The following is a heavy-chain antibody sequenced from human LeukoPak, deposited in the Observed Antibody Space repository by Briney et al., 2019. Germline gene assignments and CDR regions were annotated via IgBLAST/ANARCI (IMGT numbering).Heavy chain of an antibody. CDR2: IYYSGST. CDR3: ARTGPRGWFDP. CDR1: GGSISSYY. V-gene: IGHV4-59*01. J-gene: IGHJ5*02. D-gene: IGHD3-10*01. Sequence: PSETLSLTCTVSGGSISSYYLSWIRQPPGKGLEWIGYIYYSGSTNYNPSLKSRVTISVDTSKNQFSLKLSSVTAADTAVYYCARTGPRGWFDPWGQGTLVTVSS.